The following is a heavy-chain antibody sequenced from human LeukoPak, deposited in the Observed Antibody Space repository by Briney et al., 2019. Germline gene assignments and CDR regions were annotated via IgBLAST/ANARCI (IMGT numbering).Heavy chain of an antibody. CDR1: GFTFSSYS. D-gene: IGHD3-22*01. CDR2: ISGSGGST. V-gene: IGHV3-23*01. J-gene: IGHJ5*02. CDR3: AKDPYYYDSSGYS. Sequence: GGSLRLSCAASGFTFSSYSMNWVRQAPGKGLEWVSAISGSGGSTYYADSVKGRFTISRDNSKNTLYLQMNSLRAEDTAVYYCAKDPYYYDSSGYSWGQGTLVTVSS.